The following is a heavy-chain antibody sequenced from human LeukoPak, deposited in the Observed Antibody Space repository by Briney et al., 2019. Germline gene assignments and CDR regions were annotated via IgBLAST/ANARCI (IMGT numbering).Heavy chain of an antibody. CDR3: ARDASGYFDY. D-gene: IGHD3-22*01. CDR2: INSDGTST. Sequence: GGSLRLSCAASGFTFSSYWMHWVRQAPGQGLVWVSRINSDGTSTTYADSVKGRFTISRDNAKNTLYLQMNSLRAEDTAVYYCARDASGYFDYWGQGTLVTVSS. CDR1: GFTFSSYW. J-gene: IGHJ4*02. V-gene: IGHV3-74*01.